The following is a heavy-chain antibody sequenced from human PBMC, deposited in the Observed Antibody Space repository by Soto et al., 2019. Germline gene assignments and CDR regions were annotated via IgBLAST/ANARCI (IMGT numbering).Heavy chain of an antibody. Sequence: SETLSLTCTVSGGSISSGGYYWSWIRQHPGKGLERIGYIYYSGSTYYNPSLKSRVTISVDTSKNQFSLKLSSVTAADTAVFYCATGRGYYDSSGYYNFDYWGQGTLVTVSS. J-gene: IGHJ4*02. CDR3: ATGRGYYDSSGYYNFDY. D-gene: IGHD3-22*01. CDR2: IYYSGST. CDR1: GGSISSGGYY. V-gene: IGHV4-31*03.